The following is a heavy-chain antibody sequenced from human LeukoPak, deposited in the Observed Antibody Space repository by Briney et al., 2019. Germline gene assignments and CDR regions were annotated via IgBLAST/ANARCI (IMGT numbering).Heavy chain of an antibody. J-gene: IGHJ4*02. D-gene: IGHD6-19*01. CDR1: GGSVSSDSNY. CDR2: ISYSGST. CDR3: ARDGPQWLAAFDY. Sequence: PSETLSLTCSVSGGSVSSDSNYWSWIRQLPGKGLEWIGYISYSGSTDYNPSLKSRVSISLGTSKNQVSLKLNSVTAADTAVYYCARDGPQWLAAFDYWGQGSLVTVSS. V-gene: IGHV4-61*01.